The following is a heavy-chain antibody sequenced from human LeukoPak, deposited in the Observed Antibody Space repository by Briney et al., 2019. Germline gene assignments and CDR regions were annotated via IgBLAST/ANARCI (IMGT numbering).Heavy chain of an antibody. CDR1: GYTFTSYG. Sequence: ASVKVSCTASGYTFTSYGISWVRQAPGQGLEWMGWISAYNGNTNYAQKLQGRVTMTTDTSTSTAYMELRSLRSDDTAVYYCARSPLLWFGELFGYWGQGTLVTVSS. V-gene: IGHV1-18*01. CDR2: ISAYNGNT. CDR3: ARSPLLWFGELFGY. D-gene: IGHD3-10*01. J-gene: IGHJ4*02.